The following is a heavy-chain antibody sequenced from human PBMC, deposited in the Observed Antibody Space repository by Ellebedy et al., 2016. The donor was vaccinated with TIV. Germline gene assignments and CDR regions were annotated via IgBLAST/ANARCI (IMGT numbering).Heavy chain of an antibody. J-gene: IGHJ4*02. Sequence: ASVKVSCXVSGYTLTELSMHWVRQAPGKGLEWMGGFDPEDGETIYAQKLQGRVTMTTDTSTSTAYMELRSLRSDDTAVYYCARVDYYDSSGPFDYWGQGTLVTVSS. CDR3: ARVDYYDSSGPFDY. CDR2: FDPEDGET. V-gene: IGHV1-24*01. CDR1: GYTLTELS. D-gene: IGHD3-22*01.